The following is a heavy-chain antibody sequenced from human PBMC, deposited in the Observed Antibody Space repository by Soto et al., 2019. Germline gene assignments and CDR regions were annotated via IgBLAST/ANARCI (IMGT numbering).Heavy chain of an antibody. V-gene: IGHV3-11*06. CDR2: ISSSSSYT. D-gene: IGHD3-3*02. Sequence: QVQLVESGGGLVKPRGSLRLSCAASGFTFSDYYMSWIRQAPGKGLEWVSYISSSSSYTNYADSVKGRFTISRDNAKNSLYLQMNSLRAEDTAVYYCGGSRSIFPWPPMDVWGQGTTVTVSS. CDR1: GFTFSDYY. CDR3: GGSRSIFPWPPMDV. J-gene: IGHJ6*02.